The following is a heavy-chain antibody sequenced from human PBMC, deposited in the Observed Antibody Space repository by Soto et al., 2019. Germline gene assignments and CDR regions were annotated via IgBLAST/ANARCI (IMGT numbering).Heavy chain of an antibody. D-gene: IGHD3-3*01. J-gene: IGHJ6*02. CDR1: GFTFTSSA. Sequence: SVKVSCKASGFTFTSSAVQWVRQARGQRLEWIGWIVVGSGNTNYAQKFQERVTITRDMSTSTAYMELSSLRSEDTAVYYCAAVGRDGLRFLEYAMDVWGQGRTGTVSS. CDR3: AAVGRDGLRFLEYAMDV. V-gene: IGHV1-58*01. CDR2: IVVGSGNT.